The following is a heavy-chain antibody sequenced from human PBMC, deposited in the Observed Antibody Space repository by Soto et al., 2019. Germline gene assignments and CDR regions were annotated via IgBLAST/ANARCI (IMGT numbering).Heavy chain of an antibody. CDR1: GGSVSSRSHF. V-gene: IGHV4-61*01. J-gene: IGHJ5*02. D-gene: IGHD5-12*01. Sequence: QVQLQESGPGLVKPSETLSVTCTVSGGSVSSRSHFWSWIRQPPGGGLQWIGYIFYSGSTTYNPSRKSRATLSVDTSRNQFSLRLTSVTAADTAFYYCARYDAESGSNKIDPWGQGTLVTVSS. CDR2: IFYSGST. CDR3: ARYDAESGSNKIDP.